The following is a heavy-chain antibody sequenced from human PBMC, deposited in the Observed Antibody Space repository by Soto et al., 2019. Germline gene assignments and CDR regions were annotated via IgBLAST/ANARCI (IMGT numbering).Heavy chain of an antibody. D-gene: IGHD2-15*01. CDR1: GGSISSGGYY. Sequence: LSLTCTVSGGSISSGGYYWSWIRQHPGKGLEWIGYIYYSGSTYYNPSLKSRVTISVDTSKNQFSLKLSSVTAADTAVYYCASAYCSGGICYWGGAYYYYGMDVWGQGTTVTVSS. J-gene: IGHJ6*02. V-gene: IGHV4-31*03. CDR2: IYYSGST. CDR3: ASAYCSGGICYWGGAYYYYGMDV.